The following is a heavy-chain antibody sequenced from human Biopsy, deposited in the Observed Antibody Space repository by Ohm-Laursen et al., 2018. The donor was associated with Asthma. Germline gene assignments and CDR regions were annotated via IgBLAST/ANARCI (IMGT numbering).Heavy chain of an antibody. D-gene: IGHD1-1*01. CDR1: GFTFSTFG. CDR2: IWYDGGYK. V-gene: IGHV3-33*08. Sequence: SLRLSCAVSGFTFSTFGMHWVRQAPGKGLEWVAVIWYDGGYKDSVDSVKGRFTISRDNSKNTLYLQMNNLRAEDTAVYYCARDLGTTRMDVWGQGTTVTVSS. J-gene: IGHJ6*02. CDR3: ARDLGTTRMDV.